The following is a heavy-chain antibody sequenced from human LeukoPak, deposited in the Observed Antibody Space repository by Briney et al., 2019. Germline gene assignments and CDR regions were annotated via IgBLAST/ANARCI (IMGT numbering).Heavy chain of an antibody. CDR2: INSDGSST. J-gene: IGHJ6*03. V-gene: IGHV3-74*01. CDR3: ARGPLEVFPGYMDV. CDR1: GFIFSTYW. Sequence: GSLRLSFAASGFIFSTYWLHWVRQAPGKGLVWVSRINSDGSSTSYADFVKGRFPISRDNSKNSLYLQMNSLRTEDSALYYCARGPLEVFPGYMDVWGKGTTVTVSS. D-gene: IGHD2-21*01.